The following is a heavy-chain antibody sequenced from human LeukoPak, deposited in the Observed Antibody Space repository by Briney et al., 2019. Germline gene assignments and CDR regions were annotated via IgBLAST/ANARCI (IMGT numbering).Heavy chain of an antibody. CDR3: ARHSGTFYWYFDL. D-gene: IGHD1-26*01. J-gene: IGHJ2*01. Sequence: SETQSLTCTVPGGSTSHYYWSWIRQPSGKGLEWIGFIYYSGTIRYNPSLQSRVTISVDTSKNQVSLRLTSVTAADTAVYYCARHSGTFYWYFDLWGRGTLVTVSS. CDR1: GGSTSHYY. CDR2: IYYSGTI. V-gene: IGHV4-59*01.